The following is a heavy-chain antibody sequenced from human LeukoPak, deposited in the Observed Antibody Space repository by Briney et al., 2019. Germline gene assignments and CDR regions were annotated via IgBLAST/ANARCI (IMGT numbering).Heavy chain of an antibody. CDR3: ARSYRAPAGIVDV. CDR2: ISNSGSDI. V-gene: IGHV3-11*01. D-gene: IGHD6-13*01. J-gene: IGHJ6*02. CDR1: DFTLSDYY. Sequence: GGSLRLSCAASDFTLSDYYMTWIRQAPGKGLEWLSYISNSGSDIYSADSVKGRFTISRDNAKNSLYLQMTSLRAEDTAVYYCARSYRAPAGIVDVWGQGTTVTVSS.